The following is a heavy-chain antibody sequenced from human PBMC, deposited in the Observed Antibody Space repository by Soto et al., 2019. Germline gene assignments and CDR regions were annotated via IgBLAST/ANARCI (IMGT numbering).Heavy chain of an antibody. CDR1: GFTFSRYA. V-gene: IGHV3-23*01. CDR3: VKATTSGSYLRAMDV. D-gene: IGHD3-10*01. CDR2: ISGSGDYT. Sequence: EVQLLESGGGLVQPGGSLRLSCVASGFTFSRYAMTWVRQAPGKGLEWVSAISGSGDYTYFADSVKGRFTISRDNSKNTLYLQMNSLRAEDTAVYYCVKATTSGSYLRAMDVWGQGTTVTVSS. J-gene: IGHJ6*02.